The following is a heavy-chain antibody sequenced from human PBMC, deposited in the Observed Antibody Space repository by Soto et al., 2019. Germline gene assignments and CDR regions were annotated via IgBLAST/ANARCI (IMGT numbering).Heavy chain of an antibody. CDR3: ARRSHIVVAQT. J-gene: IGHJ4*02. D-gene: IGHD2-21*01. V-gene: IGHV4-39*02. Sequence: PSETLSLTCIVSGASFSDANYYWVWIRQPPGEGLEWIGSFYYDGRTYYNASLKSRDTISVDTSKNHFSLMLTSVTAADTAVYYCARRSHIVVAQTWGQGTLVTVSS. CDR2: FYYDGRT. CDR1: GASFSDANYY.